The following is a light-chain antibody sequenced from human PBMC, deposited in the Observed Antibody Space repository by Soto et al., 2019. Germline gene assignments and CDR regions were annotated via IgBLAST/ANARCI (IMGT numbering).Light chain of an antibody. Sequence: EIVLTQSPGTLSLSPGDRATLSCRASQSVSSSYLAWYQQKPCQAPRLLIYAASSRATGIPDRFSGSGSGTDFTLTISRLEPEDFAVYYCQQYGSSPTWTFGQGTKLDIK. CDR1: QSVSSSY. CDR2: AAS. V-gene: IGKV3-20*01. CDR3: QQYGSSPTWT. J-gene: IGKJ1*01.